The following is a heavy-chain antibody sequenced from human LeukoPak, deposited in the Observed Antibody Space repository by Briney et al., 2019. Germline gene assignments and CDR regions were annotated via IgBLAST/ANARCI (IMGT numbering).Heavy chain of an antibody. CDR3: ARATYSSSADAFDI. V-gene: IGHV4-4*07. J-gene: IGHJ3*02. CDR1: GGSISSYY. D-gene: IGHD6-13*01. CDR2: IYTSGGT. Sequence: SETLSLTCTVSGGSISSYYWSWIRQPAGKGLEWIGRIYTSGGTNYNPSLKSRVTMSVDTSKNQFSLKLSSVTAADTAVYYCARATYSSSADAFDIWGQGTMVTVSS.